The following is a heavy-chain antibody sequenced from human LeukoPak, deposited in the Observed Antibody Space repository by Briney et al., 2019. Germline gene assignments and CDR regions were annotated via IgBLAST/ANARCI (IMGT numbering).Heavy chain of an antibody. CDR3: ARDHYSSGSY. CDR2: ISYDGSNK. J-gene: IGHJ4*02. D-gene: IGHD6-19*01. Sequence: GRSLRLSCAASGFTFSSYAMHWVRQAPGKGLEWVAVISYDGSNKYYADSVKGRFTISRDNSKNTLYLQMNSPRAEDTAVYYCARDHYSSGSYWGQGTLVTVSS. V-gene: IGHV3-30*04. CDR1: GFTFSSYA.